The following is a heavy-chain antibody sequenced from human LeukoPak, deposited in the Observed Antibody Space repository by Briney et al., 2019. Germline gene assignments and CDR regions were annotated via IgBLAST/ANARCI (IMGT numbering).Heavy chain of an antibody. CDR1: GGSISSGGYY. D-gene: IGHD6-13*01. CDR2: IYYSGST. V-gene: IGHV4-31*03. J-gene: IGHJ4*02. CDR3: ARGGYSSSWNLFDD. Sequence: SETLSLTCTVSGGSISSGGYYWSWIRQHPGKGLEWIGYIYYSGSTYYNPSLKSRVTISVDTSKNQFSLKLSSVTAADTAVYYCARGGYSSSWNLFDDWGQGTLVTVSS.